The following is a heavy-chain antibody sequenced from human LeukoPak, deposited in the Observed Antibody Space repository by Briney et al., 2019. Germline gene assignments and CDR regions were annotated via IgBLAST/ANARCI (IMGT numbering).Heavy chain of an antibody. CDR2: INPSGGNT. CDR3: ARIAETDPFDI. V-gene: IGHV1-46*01. J-gene: IGHJ3*02. CDR1: GYTFISNF. Sequence: ASVKVSCKASGYTFISNFLHWVRQAPGQGLEWMGVINPSGGNTRYAQKFQGRLTMTRDMSTTTVYMELRSLRSEDTAVYYCARIAETDPFDIWGQGTVVTISS.